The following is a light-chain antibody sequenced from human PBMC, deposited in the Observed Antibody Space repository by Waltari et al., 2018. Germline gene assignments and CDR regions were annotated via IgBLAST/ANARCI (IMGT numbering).Light chain of an antibody. CDR2: DAS. CDR3: QQSYSTPKT. J-gene: IGKJ1*01. V-gene: IGKV1-39*01. Sequence: DIQMTQSPSSLSASVGDRVTITCRASRSISNFLNWYQQKPGKAPNLLIYDASSLQSGVPSRFCGSGSGTDFALTITSLQPEDFATYYCQQSYSTPKTFGQGTKVEIK. CDR1: RSISNF.